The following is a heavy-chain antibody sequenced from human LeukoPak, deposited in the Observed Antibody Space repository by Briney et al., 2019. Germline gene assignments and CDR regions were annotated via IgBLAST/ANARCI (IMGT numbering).Heavy chain of an antibody. D-gene: IGHD6-6*01. CDR1: GGSISSSSYY. J-gene: IGHJ3*02. Sequence: SETLSLTCTVSGGSISSSSYYWGWIRQPPGKGLEWIGSIYYSGSTYYNPSLKSRVTISVDTSKNQLSLKLSSVTAADTAVYYCARDVFYSSSSGGGWAFDIWGQGTMVTVSS. V-gene: IGHV4-39*07. CDR2: IYYSGST. CDR3: ARDVFYSSSSGGGWAFDI.